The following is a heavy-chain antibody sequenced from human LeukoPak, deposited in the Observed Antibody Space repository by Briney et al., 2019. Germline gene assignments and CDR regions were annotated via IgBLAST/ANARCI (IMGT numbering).Heavy chain of an antibody. V-gene: IGHV1-2*02. D-gene: IGHD2-21*02. J-gene: IGHJ3*02. Sequence: ASVKVSCKASGYTFTGYYMHWVRQAPGQGLEWMGWINPNSGGTNYAQKFQGRATMTRDTSISTAYMELSRLRSDDTAVYYCAGDRSRMGDLVAFDIWGQGTMVTVSS. CDR1: GYTFTGYY. CDR2: INPNSGGT. CDR3: AGDRSRMGDLVAFDI.